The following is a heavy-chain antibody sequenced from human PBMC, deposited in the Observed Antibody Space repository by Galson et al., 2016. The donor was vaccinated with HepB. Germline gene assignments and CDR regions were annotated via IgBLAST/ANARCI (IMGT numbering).Heavy chain of an antibody. Sequence: SETLSLTCTVSGGTVRSYYWNWIRQPPGKGLEWIGNVYYSGSTNYNVSLRSRVIISVDTSNNEVSLRLTSVTAADVAVYYCARHGHGFRGTGHLDFWGQGTLVIVSS. CDR3: ARHGHGFRGTGHLDF. D-gene: IGHD3-10*01. J-gene: IGHJ4*02. CDR1: GGTVRSYY. V-gene: IGHV4-59*08. CDR2: VYYSGST.